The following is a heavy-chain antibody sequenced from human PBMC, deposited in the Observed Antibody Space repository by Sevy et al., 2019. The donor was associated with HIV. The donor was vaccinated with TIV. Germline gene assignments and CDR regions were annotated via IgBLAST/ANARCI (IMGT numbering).Heavy chain of an antibody. Sequence: GGSLRLSCAASGFTFSSYAMHWVRQAPGKGLEWVAVLSYDGSNKHYADSVKGRFTISRDNSKNTLYLQMNSLRAEDTAVYYCARDQYYDSSGSPYFDYWGQGTLVTVSS. CDR3: ARDQYYDSSGSPYFDY. V-gene: IGHV3-30-3*01. J-gene: IGHJ4*02. CDR2: LSYDGSNK. CDR1: GFTFSSYA. D-gene: IGHD3-22*01.